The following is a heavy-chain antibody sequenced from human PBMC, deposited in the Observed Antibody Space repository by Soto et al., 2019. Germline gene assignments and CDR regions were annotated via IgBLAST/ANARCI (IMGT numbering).Heavy chain of an antibody. CDR3: ARGAATVTPGWFDP. D-gene: IGHD4-17*01. CDR1: GYSISSGYY. CDR2: IYHSGST. Sequence: SETLSLTCAVSGYSISSGYYWGWIRQTPGKGLEWIASIYHSGSTYYNPSLKSRVTISVDTSKNQFSLKLTSVTAADTAVYYCARGAATVTPGWFDPWGQGITVTVSS. V-gene: IGHV4-38-2*01. J-gene: IGHJ5*02.